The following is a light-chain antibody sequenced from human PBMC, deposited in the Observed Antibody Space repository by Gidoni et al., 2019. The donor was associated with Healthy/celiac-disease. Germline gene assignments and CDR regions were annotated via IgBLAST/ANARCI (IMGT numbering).Light chain of an antibody. CDR1: SGSIASNY. J-gene: IGLJ2*01. CDR2: ENN. Sequence: NFMLTQPHSVSECPGNTVTISCTRSSGSIASNYVQWYPQRPGSSPTTVIYENNHRPSGVPDRFSGSIDSSSNSASLTISGLKTEDEADYYGQSYDSSTPHVVFGGGTKLTVL. V-gene: IGLV6-57*01. CDR3: QSYDSSTPHVV.